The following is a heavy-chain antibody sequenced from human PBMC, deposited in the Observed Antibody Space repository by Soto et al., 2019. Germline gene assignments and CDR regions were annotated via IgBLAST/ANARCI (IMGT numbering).Heavy chain of an antibody. D-gene: IGHD3-10*01. CDR3: AKHYYGSGSYRTALDY. J-gene: IGHJ4*02. V-gene: IGHV3-23*01. CDR2: ISGSGGST. CDR1: GFTFSSYA. Sequence: WSLRLSCAASGFTFSSYAMSWVRQAPGKGLEWVSAISGSGGSTYYADSVKGRFTISRDNSKNTLYLQMNSLRAEDTAVYYCAKHYYGSGSYRTALDYWGQGTLVTVSS.